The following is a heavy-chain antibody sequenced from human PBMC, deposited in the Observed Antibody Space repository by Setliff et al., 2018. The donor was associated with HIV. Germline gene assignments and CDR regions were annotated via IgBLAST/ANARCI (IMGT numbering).Heavy chain of an antibody. CDR2: INYSGST. Sequence: PSETLSLTCTVSGGPFSSSSYYWGWIRQPPGKGLEWIGSINYSGSTYQNPSLKSRVTISVDTSKNQYSLKLSSVTAADTAVYYCARLAASIAARRRFDYWGQGTLVTVSS. D-gene: IGHD6-6*01. V-gene: IGHV4-39*01. J-gene: IGHJ4*02. CDR1: GGPFSSSSYY. CDR3: ARLAASIAARRRFDY.